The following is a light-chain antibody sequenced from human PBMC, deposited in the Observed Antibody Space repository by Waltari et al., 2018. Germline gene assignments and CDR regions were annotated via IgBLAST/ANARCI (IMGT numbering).Light chain of an antibody. CDR1: QDVNDW. J-gene: IGKJ2*01. CDR2: AAT. Sequence: DIQMTQSPSSVSASVGDRVTITWRASQDVNDWLAWYQQKPGKAPKLLIYAATNLQSAVPARFSGSGSGTDFTLTISSLQPEDFATYFCQQAYIVPYTFGLGTRLEI. CDR3: QQAYIVPYT. V-gene: IGKV1-12*01.